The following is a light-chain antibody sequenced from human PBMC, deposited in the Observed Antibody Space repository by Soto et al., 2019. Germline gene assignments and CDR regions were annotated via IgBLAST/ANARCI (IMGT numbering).Light chain of an antibody. CDR3: QQLNSYPYT. CDR1: QGISSY. V-gene: IGKV1-9*01. CDR2: AAS. Sequence: DIQLTQSPSFLSASVGDRVTITCRASQGISSYLAWYQQKPGKAPKLLIYAASTLQSGVPSRFSGSGSGTEFTLTISSLQPEDFATYSCQQLNSYPYTFGQATKLEIK. J-gene: IGKJ2*01.